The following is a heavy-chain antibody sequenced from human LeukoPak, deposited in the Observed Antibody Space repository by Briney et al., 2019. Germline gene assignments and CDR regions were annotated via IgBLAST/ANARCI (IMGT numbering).Heavy chain of an antibody. V-gene: IGHV3-74*01. CDR1: GFTLSSYW. J-gene: IGHJ4*02. D-gene: IGHD6-19*01. CDR2: INSDGSNT. CDR3: ARSGSWYDY. Sequence: GGSLRLSCAASGFTLSSYWMHWVRQAPGKGLVWVSRINSDGSNTIYADSVKGRFTISRDNAKNTLYLQMNSLRAEDPAVYYCARSGSWYDYWGQGTLVTVSS.